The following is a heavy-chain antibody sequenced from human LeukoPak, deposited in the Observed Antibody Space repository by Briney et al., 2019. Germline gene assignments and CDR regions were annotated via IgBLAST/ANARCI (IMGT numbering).Heavy chain of an antibody. V-gene: IGHV4-4*07. J-gene: IGHJ5*02. CDR1: GGSISSYY. CDR3: AREIPSYYYDSSGLGYNWFDP. Sequence: PSETLCLTCTVSGGSISSYYWSWIRQPAGKGLEWIGRIYTSGSTNYNPSLKSRVTMSVDTSKNQFSLKLSSVTAADTAVYYCAREIPSYYYDSSGLGYNWFDPWGQGTLVTVSS. CDR2: IYTSGST. D-gene: IGHD3-22*01.